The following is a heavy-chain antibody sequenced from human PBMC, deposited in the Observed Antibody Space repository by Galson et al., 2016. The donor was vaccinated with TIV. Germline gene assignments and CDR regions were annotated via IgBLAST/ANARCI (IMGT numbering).Heavy chain of an antibody. CDR2: ISGSGATT. Sequence: SLRLSCAASGFTFSSHAMTWVRQAPGKGPEWVSAISGSGATTHYADSVKGRFTISRDNSKNTLYVQMDSLRAEDTALYYCAKVPSSGFSYYYGWDVWGQGTTVTVS. V-gene: IGHV3-23*01. CDR3: AKVPSSGFSYYYGWDV. J-gene: IGHJ6*02. D-gene: IGHD3-10*01. CDR1: GFTFSSHA.